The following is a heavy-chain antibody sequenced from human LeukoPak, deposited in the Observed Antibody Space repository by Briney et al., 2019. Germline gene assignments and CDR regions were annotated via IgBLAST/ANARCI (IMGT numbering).Heavy chain of an antibody. CDR1: VGSFSAYH. V-gene: IGHV4-34*01. CDR3: ARGQGSYRFFDY. J-gene: IGHJ4*02. Sequence: SETLSLTCAVYVGSFSAYHWSWIRQPPGKGLEWIGEINHSGNTNSSPSLKSRVTISVDTSKNQFSLKVTSVTAADTAVYYCARGQGSYRFFDYWGQGTLVAVSS. D-gene: IGHD1-26*01. CDR2: INHSGNT.